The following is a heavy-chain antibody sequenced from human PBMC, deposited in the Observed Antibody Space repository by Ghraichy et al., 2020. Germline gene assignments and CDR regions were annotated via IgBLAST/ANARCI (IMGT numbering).Heavy chain of an antibody. CDR1: RSTFTSPY. J-gene: IGHJ5*02. CDR3: ARDQDPVVPAANEAWFDP. V-gene: IGHV1-46*01. D-gene: IGHD2-2*01. CDR2: INPSVCST. Sequence: ASVKVSCKASRSTFTSPYMHWVRQAPVLGFERMGIINPSVCSTTYAQKFQCRVTITRDTSTSTVYMELSSLRSEDTAVYYCARDQDPVVPAANEAWFDPWGQGTLVNVSS.